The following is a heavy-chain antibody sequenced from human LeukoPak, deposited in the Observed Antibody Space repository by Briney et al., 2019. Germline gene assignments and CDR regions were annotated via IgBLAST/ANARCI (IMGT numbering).Heavy chain of an antibody. D-gene: IGHD2-21*02. Sequence: SGTPSLPCTVSGGSLSSYYWGWIREPPREGLGGIGYIYTSGSTNYNPSLKSRVTISVDPSKNQFSLKLSSVTAADTAVYYCARLRGVVTAYWFDPWGQGTLVTVSS. CDR3: ARLRGVVTAYWFDP. CDR2: IYTSGST. CDR1: GGSLSSYY. V-gene: IGHV4-4*09. J-gene: IGHJ5*02.